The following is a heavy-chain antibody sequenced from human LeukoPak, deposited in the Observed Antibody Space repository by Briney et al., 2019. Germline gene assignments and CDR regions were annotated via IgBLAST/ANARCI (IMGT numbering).Heavy chain of an antibody. CDR1: GFTFDDFA. D-gene: IGHD6-19*01. J-gene: IGHJ4*02. CDR3: AKDDVGSGWGFDY. V-gene: IGHV3-43D*03. CDR2: ISWDGGST. Sequence: GGSLRLSCAASGFTFDDFAMRWVRQAPRKGLEWVSLISWDGGSTYYADSVKGRFTISRDNSNNSLYLQMNSLSTEDTAFYYCAKDDVGSGWGFDYWGQGTLVTVSS.